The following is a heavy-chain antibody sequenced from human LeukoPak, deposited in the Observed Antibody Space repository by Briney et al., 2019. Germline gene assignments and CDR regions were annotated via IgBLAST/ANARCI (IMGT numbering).Heavy chain of an antibody. CDR1: GGSFSGYY. D-gene: IGHD6-13*01. V-gene: IGHV4-34*01. J-gene: IGHJ4*02. Sequence: PSETLSLTCAVYGGSFSGYYWSWIRQPPGMGLESIGKIHNGGNAYYTPSLKSRVTLSMDASRNQVSLRLSSVTAADTAVYYCASGYSTTLDFWGQGTLVTVSS. CDR3: ASGYSTTLDF. CDR2: IHNGGNA.